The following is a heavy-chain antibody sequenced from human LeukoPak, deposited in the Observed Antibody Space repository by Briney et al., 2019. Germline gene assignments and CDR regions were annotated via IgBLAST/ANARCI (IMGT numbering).Heavy chain of an antibody. J-gene: IGHJ3*02. V-gene: IGHV3-9*01. D-gene: IGHD3-16*01. CDR3: AKLGGSFDI. CDR1: GFTFDNYA. Sequence: PGGSLRLSCAASGFTFDNYAMHWVRQAPGKGLEWVSYISWNSGLKGYADSVKGRFTISRDNAKNSRVLQMNSLTTEDTALYYCAKLGGSFDIWGQGTMVVVSS. CDR2: ISWNSGLK.